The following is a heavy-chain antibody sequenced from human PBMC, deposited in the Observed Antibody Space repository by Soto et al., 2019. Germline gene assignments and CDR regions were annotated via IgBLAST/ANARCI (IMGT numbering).Heavy chain of an antibody. CDR2: IYYSGST. Sequence: SETLSLTCTVSGGSISSYYWTWIRQPPGKGLEWIGYIYYSGSTNYNPSLKSRVTMSEDTSKNQFSLNLSSVTAADTAVYYCAGTKYLRGEFSLGRIDHWGQGTLVTVSS. CDR1: GGSISSYY. V-gene: IGHV4-59*08. D-gene: IGHD3-16*02. J-gene: IGHJ4*02. CDR3: AGTKYLRGEFSLGRIDH.